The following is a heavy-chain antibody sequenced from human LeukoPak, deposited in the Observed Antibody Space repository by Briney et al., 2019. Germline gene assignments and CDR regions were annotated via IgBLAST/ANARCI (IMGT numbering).Heavy chain of an antibody. CDR1: GGSFSGYY. CDR3: ARFRGVPAAIFASWDAFDI. CDR2: INHSGST. V-gene: IGHV4-34*01. Sequence: SETLSLTCAVYGGSFSGYYWSWIRQPPGKGLEWIGEINHSGSTNYNPSLKSRVTISVDTSKNQFSLKLSSVTAADTAVYYCARFRGVPAAIFASWDAFDIWGQGTMVTVSS. D-gene: IGHD2-2*02. J-gene: IGHJ3*02.